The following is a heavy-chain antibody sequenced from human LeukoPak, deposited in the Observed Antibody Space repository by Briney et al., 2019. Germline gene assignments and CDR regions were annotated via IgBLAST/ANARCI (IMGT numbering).Heavy chain of an antibody. CDR1: GYTFTSYD. CDR2: MNPNSGKT. CDR3: ARASTVTTHERGRLYYYYYMDV. V-gene: IGHV1-8*01. D-gene: IGHD4-11*01. J-gene: IGHJ6*03. Sequence: AASVKVSCKASGYTFTSYDINWVRQATGQGLEWMGWMNPNSGKTGYAQKFQGRVTMTRNTSISTAYMELSSLRSEDTAVYYCARASTVTTHERGRLYYYYYMDVWGKGTTVTVSS.